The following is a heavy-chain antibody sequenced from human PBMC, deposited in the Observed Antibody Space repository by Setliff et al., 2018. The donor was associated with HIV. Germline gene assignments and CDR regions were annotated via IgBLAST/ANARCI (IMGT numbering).Heavy chain of an antibody. J-gene: IGHJ4*02. V-gene: IGHV3-7*01. D-gene: IGHD5-18*01. CDR2: ISQDGSEK. Sequence: GGSLRLSCAASGFTFSDYWMTWVRQAPGKGLEWVANISQDGSEKYYVDSVKGRFTISRDNAKNSLYLQMNSLRAEDTAVYYCARGDFGYSYGPNDYWGQGTLVTVSS. CDR3: ARGDFGYSYGPNDY. CDR1: GFTFSDYW.